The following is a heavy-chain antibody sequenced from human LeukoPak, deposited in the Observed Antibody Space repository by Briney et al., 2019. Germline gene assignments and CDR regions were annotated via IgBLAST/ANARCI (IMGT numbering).Heavy chain of an antibody. CDR2: IYHSGST. V-gene: IGHV4-30-2*01. CDR1: GGSISSGGYS. D-gene: IGHD1-20*01. J-gene: IGHJ4*02. Sequence: PSQTLSLTCAVSGGSISSGGYSWSWIRQPPGRGLEWIGYIYHSGSTYYNPSLKSRVTISVDRSKNQFSLKLSSVTAADTAVYYCARGDNWNYDYWGQGTLVTVSS. CDR3: ARGDNWNYDY.